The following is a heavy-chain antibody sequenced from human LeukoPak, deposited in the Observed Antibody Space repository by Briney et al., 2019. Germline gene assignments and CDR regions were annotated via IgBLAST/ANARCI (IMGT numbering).Heavy chain of an antibody. J-gene: IGHJ3*02. V-gene: IGHV3-48*03. CDR1: GFTFSSYE. CDR2: ISSSGSTI. Sequence: GGSLRLSYAASGFTFSSYEMNWVRQAPGKGLEWVSYISSSGSTIYYADCVKGRFTISRDNSKNTLYLQMDSLRAEDTAVYYCARTDRTGALGRFRMRSDAFDIWGQGTMVTVSS. D-gene: IGHD3-3*01. CDR3: ARTDRTGALGRFRMRSDAFDI.